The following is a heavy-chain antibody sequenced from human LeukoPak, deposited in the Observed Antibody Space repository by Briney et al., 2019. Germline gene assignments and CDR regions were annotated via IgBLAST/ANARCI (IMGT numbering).Heavy chain of an antibody. Sequence: SETLSLTCTVYGGSFSGYYWSWIRQPPGKGLERIGEINHSGSTSYNPSLKSRVTISGDTSKNQFSLKLSSVTAADTAVYYCARRDSGVVKRDYYMDVWGKGITVTVSS. D-gene: IGHD3-3*01. CDR2: INHSGST. J-gene: IGHJ6*03. CDR1: GGSFSGYY. CDR3: ARRDSGVVKRDYYMDV. V-gene: IGHV4-34*01.